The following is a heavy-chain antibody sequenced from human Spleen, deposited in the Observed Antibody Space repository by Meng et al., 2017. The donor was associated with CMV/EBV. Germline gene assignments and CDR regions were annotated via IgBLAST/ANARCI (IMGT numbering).Heavy chain of an antibody. J-gene: IGHJ5*02. CDR2: INPSGGST. V-gene: IGHV1-46*01. CDR3: ARALRPTVTKTWFDP. D-gene: IGHD4-17*01. Sequence: SAYTFPTTYYIHWVRQAPGQGLEWMGFINPSGGSTNYAQKFQGRVTMTRDTSTSTFYMELSSLRSEDTAMYYCARALRPTVTKTWFDPWGQGTPVTVSS. CDR1: AYTFPTTYY.